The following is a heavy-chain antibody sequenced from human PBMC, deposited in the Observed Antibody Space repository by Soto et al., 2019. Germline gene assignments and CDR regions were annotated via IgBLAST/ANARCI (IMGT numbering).Heavy chain of an antibody. CDR3: ARWAGGDGMLGWFDP. V-gene: IGHV3-30-3*01. CDR2: ISYDGSNK. CDR1: GFTFSSYA. D-gene: IGHD2-21*01. J-gene: IGHJ5*02. Sequence: QVQLVESGGGVVQPGRSLRLSCAASGFTFSSYAMHWVRQAPGKGLEWVAVISYDGSNKYYADSVKGRFTISRDNSKNTLYLQMNSLRAEDTAVYYCARWAGGDGMLGWFDPWGQGTLVTVSS.